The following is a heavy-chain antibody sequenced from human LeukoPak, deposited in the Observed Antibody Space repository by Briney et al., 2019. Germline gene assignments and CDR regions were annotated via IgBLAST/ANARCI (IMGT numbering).Heavy chain of an antibody. J-gene: IGHJ4*02. CDR1: GFTFTSSA. CDR3: ARGGITTMIVEGVGDY. D-gene: IGHD3-22*01. V-gene: IGHV1-58*01. CDR2: IVVGSGNT. Sequence: GASVKVSCKAPGFTFTSSAVQWVRQARGQRLEWIGWIVVGSGNTNYAQKFQERVTITRDMSTSTAYMELRSLRSDDTAVYYCARGGITTMIVEGVGDYWGQGTLVTVSS.